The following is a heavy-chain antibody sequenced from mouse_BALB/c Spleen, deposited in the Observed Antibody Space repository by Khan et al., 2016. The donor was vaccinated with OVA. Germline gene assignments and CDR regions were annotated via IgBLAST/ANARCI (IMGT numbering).Heavy chain of an antibody. CDR2: IYPGSGNT. Sequence: QMQLEESGAELARPGASVKLSCKASGYTFTDFYINWVKQRTGQDLEWIGDIYPGSGNTYYNEKFKAKATLTTDKSSSTAYMQLSSLTSEDSAVYFCARSGTGSFAYWGQGTLVTVSA. J-gene: IGHJ3*01. V-gene: IGHV1-77*01. D-gene: IGHD4-1*01. CDR1: GYTFTDFY. CDR3: ARSGTGSFAY.